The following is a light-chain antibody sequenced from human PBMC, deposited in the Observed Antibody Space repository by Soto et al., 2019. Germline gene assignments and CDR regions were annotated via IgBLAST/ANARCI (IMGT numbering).Light chain of an antibody. J-gene: IGKJ1*01. CDR2: GVF. CDR3: QQYNNWPWT. CDR1: QSVSSN. Sequence: EIVMTQSPATLSVSPGERATLSCRTSQSVSSNLAWYQQKPGQAPRLLIYGVFTRATGIPARFSGSGSGTDFTLTISSLQSEDFAVYCCQQYNNWPWTFGQGTKVEMK. V-gene: IGKV3-15*01.